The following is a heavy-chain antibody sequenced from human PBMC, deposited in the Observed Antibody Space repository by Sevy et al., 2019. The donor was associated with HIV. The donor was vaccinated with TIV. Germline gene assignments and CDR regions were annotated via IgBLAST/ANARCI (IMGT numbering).Heavy chain of an antibody. J-gene: IGHJ4*02. CDR2: INSSSTYI. CDR1: GFTFSSFS. D-gene: IGHD3-10*01. CDR3: ARDPSPGITANQDY. V-gene: IGHV3-21*01. Sequence: GGSLRLSCTASGFTFSSFSMSWVRQAPGKGLEWVASINSSSTYIYHADPVKGRFTISRDNAKNSLYLQMNSLRAEDTAVYYCARDPSPGITANQDYWGPGTPVTVSS.